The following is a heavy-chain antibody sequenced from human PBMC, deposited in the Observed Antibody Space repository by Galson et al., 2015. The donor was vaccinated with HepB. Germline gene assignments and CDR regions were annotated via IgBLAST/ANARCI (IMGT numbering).Heavy chain of an antibody. D-gene: IGHD5-24*01. CDR1: GYRFSSFA. Sequence: SVKVSCKASGYRFSSFAINWVRQAPGQRPEYMGWINTGNGNTKYSPKFQGRVTITRDTSASTDYMELTSLTSEDTAVYYCARNGDGYPNWFDPWGQGTLVTVSS. V-gene: IGHV1-3*04. J-gene: IGHJ5*02. CDR2: INTGNGNT. CDR3: ARNGDGYPNWFDP.